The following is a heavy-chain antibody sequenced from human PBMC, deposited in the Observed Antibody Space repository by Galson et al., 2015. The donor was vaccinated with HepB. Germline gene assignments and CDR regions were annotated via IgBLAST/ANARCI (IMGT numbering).Heavy chain of an antibody. CDR3: AREGPAYIRGSDGPNWFDP. CDR2: INPHNGNT. V-gene: IGHV1-18*01. D-gene: IGHD3-16*01. J-gene: IGHJ5*02. Sequence: SVKVSCKASGYTFGNFGISWVRQAPGQGLEWMAWINPHNGNTDYAQKLQGRITVTTDTSTTTAYMELRSLRSDDTAVYYCAREGPAYIRGSDGPNWFDPWGQGTLVTVSS. CDR1: GYTFGNFG.